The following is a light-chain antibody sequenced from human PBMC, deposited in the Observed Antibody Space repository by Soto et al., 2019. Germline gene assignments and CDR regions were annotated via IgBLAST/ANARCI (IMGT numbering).Light chain of an antibody. V-gene: IGKV1-5*03. CDR3: QQYNSLWT. J-gene: IGKJ1*01. CDR1: QSISSW. CDR2: KAS. Sequence: DIQMTQSPSTLSASVGDRVTITCRASQSISSWLAWYQQKPGKAPKLLIYKASSLESGVPSRFRGSGSGTEFTLTISSLQPDDFATYYFQQYNSLWTFGQGTKVEIK.